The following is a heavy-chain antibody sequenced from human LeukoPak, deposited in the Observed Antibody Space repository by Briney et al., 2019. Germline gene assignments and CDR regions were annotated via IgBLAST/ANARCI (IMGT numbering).Heavy chain of an antibody. D-gene: IGHD6-19*01. Sequence: PSETLSLTCTVSGGSISSYYWSWIRQPAGKGLEWIGRIYTGGSTNYNPSFKSRVTMSVDASKNQFSLKLSSVTAADTAVYYCAREAVAGSFGYWGQGTLVTVSS. J-gene: IGHJ4*02. CDR1: GGSISSYY. CDR3: AREAVAGSFGY. V-gene: IGHV4-4*07. CDR2: IYTGGST.